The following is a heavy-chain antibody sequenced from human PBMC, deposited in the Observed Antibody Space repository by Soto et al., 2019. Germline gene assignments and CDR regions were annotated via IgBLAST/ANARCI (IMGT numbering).Heavy chain of an antibody. V-gene: IGHV1-18*01. CDR2: ISAYNGNT. D-gene: IGHD2-2*01. CDR1: GYTFTSYG. CDR3: ERRKVVPAAVVDY. J-gene: IGHJ4*02. Sequence: QVQLVQSGAEVKKPGPSVKVSCKASGYTFTSYGISWVRQAPGQGLEWIGWISAYNGNTNYAQKLQGRVTMPTATSTRTAYMGLGSLRSDDKAVYYCERRKVVPAAVVDYWDQGTLVTVSS.